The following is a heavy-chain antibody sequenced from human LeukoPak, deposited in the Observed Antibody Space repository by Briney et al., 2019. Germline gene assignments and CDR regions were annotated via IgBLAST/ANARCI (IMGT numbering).Heavy chain of an antibody. CDR3: ARGEHHSFPYFFNY. Sequence: ASVKVSCKASGYTFTDYSVHWVRQAPGQGLEGMGWVDPKNGDTTYAQKFQGRVTMTRDTSVSTAYVEVSGLGTDDTAFYYCARGEHHSFPYFFNYWGQGTLVTVSS. CDR1: GYTFTDYS. D-gene: IGHD1-14*01. J-gene: IGHJ4*02. V-gene: IGHV1-2*02. CDR2: VDPKNGDT.